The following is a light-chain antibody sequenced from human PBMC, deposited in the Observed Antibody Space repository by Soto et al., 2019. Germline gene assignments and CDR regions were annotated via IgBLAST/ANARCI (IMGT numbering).Light chain of an antibody. Sequence: EIVMTQSPGALSLSPGERATLSCRASQSVCQSLAWYQQRPGQAPRLLISGASTRATGIPDRISGSGSGTDFTLTISRLEPEDFAVYYCQQYGGSPRTFGQGTKVDIK. V-gene: IGKV3-20*01. CDR2: GAS. J-gene: IGKJ1*01. CDR1: QSVCQS. CDR3: QQYGGSPRT.